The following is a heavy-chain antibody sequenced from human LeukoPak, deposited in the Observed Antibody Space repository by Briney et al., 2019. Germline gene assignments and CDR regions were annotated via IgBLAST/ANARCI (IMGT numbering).Heavy chain of an antibody. V-gene: IGHV4-59*01. J-gene: IGHJ4*02. CDR1: GGSISSYY. Sequence: PSETLSLTCTVSGGSISSYYWSWIRQPPGKGLEWIGYIYYSGSTNYNPSLKSRVTISVDTSKNQFSLKLSSVTAADTAAYYCARVDSSNWYEYRGYFDYWGQGTLVTVSS. CDR2: IYYSGST. D-gene: IGHD6-13*01. CDR3: ARVDSSNWYEYRGYFDY.